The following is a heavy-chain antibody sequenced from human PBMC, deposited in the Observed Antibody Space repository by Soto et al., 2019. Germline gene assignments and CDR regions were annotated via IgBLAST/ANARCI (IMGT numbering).Heavy chain of an antibody. CDR2: IYYSGST. D-gene: IGHD3-16*01. J-gene: IGHJ4*02. Sequence: PSQPQSHTYSVSQGNSIDLADYRTINNQPPGKGLEWIANIYYSGSTFYNPSLKSRVTISLDTSKNQFSLKLRSVTAADAVVYYCARHEGGWYFASWGQGTLVTVSS. CDR3: ARHEGGWYFAS. CDR1: QGNSIDLADY. V-gene: IGHV4-39*01.